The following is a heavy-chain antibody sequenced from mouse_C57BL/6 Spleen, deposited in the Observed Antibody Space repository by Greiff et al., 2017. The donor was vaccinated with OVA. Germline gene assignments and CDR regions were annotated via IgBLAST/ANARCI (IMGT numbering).Heavy chain of an antibody. Sequence: VKLQESGPGLVAPSQSLSITCTVSGFSLTSYGVDWVRQSPGKGLEWLGVIWGVGSTNYNSALKSRLSISKDNSKSQVFLKMNSLQTDDTAMYYCASGLGRDYAMDYWGQGTSVTVSS. CDR2: IWGVGST. CDR3: ASGLGRDYAMDY. D-gene: IGHD4-1*01. CDR1: GFSLTSYG. J-gene: IGHJ4*01. V-gene: IGHV2-6*01.